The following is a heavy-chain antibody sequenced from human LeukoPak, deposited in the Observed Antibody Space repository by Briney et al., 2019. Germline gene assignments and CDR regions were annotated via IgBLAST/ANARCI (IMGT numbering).Heavy chain of an antibody. CDR1: GFTFSSYS. D-gene: IGHD2-2*01. Sequence: RGSLRLSCAASGFTFSSYSMNWVRQAPGKGLEWVSSISSSSSYIYYADSVKGRFTISRDNAKNSLYLQMNSLRAEDTAVYYCARGRSSAPLDAFDIWGQGTMVTVSS. CDR3: ARGRSSAPLDAFDI. CDR2: ISSSSSYI. V-gene: IGHV3-21*01. J-gene: IGHJ3*02.